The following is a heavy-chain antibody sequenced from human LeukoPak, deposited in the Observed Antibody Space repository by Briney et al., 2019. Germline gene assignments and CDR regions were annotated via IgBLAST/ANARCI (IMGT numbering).Heavy chain of an antibody. V-gene: IGHV4-39*07. CDR2: IYYSGST. CDR3: ARVGSSGYYPRYYYYYMDV. J-gene: IGHJ6*03. Sequence: SETLSLTCTVSGGSISSSSYYWGWIRQPPGKGLEWIGSIYYSGSTYYNPSLKSRVTISVDTSKNQFSLKLSSVTAADTAVYYCARVGSSGYYPRYYYYYMDVWGKGTTVTISS. D-gene: IGHD3-22*01. CDR1: GGSISSSSYY.